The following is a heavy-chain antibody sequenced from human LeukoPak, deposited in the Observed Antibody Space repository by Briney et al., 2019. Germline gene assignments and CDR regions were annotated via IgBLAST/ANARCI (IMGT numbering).Heavy chain of an antibody. D-gene: IGHD1-7*01. V-gene: IGHV3-48*03. CDR3: ANFRNYDHAFDI. Sequence: PGGSLRLSCAASGFTFSSYEINWVRQAPGRGLEWISYISGSGTSIYHANSVKGRFTISRDNAKNSVYLQMNSLRAEDTAVYYCANFRNYDHAFDIWGQGTMVTVSS. CDR2: ISGSGTSI. J-gene: IGHJ3*02. CDR1: GFTFSSYE.